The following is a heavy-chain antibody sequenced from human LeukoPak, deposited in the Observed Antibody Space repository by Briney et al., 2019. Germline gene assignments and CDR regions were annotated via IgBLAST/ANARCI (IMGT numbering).Heavy chain of an antibody. CDR2: IYYSGST. CDR1: GGSISSGGYY. V-gene: IGHV4-31*02. D-gene: IGHD3-10*01. CDR3: ARAVITMVRGVIDP. Sequence: SQTLSLTWTVSGGSISSGGYYWSWIRQHPGKGLEWIGYIYYSGSTYYNPSLKSRVTISVDTSKNQFSLKLSSVTAADTAVYYCARAVITMVRGVIDPWGQGTLVPSP. J-gene: IGHJ5*02.